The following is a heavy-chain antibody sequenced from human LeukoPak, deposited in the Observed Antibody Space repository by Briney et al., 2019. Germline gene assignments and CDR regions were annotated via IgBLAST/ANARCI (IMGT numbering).Heavy chain of an antibody. CDR3: VREMATDDAYDI. CDR2: ISSSSSTI. J-gene: IGHJ3*02. Sequence: GGSLRLSCAASGFTFSSYSMNWVRQAPGKGLEWVSYISSSSSTIYYADSVKGRFTISRDNAKNTLYLQMNSLRAEDTAVYYCVREMATDDAYDIWGQGTMVTVSS. D-gene: IGHD5-24*01. V-gene: IGHV3-48*04. CDR1: GFTFSSYS.